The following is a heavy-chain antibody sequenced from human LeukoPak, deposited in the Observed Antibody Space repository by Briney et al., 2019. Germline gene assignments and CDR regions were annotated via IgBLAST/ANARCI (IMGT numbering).Heavy chain of an antibody. Sequence: ASVKVSCKASGNTFTNNGISWVRQAPGQGLEWMGWISAYNGHTNYAQKFQGRVTMTTDTSTSSAYMELRSLKSDDTAVYYCARDLGYNSSWYPRWFDPWGQGTLVTVSS. D-gene: IGHD6-13*01. CDR3: ARDLGYNSSWYPRWFDP. J-gene: IGHJ5*02. V-gene: IGHV1-18*01. CDR2: ISAYNGHT. CDR1: GNTFTNNG.